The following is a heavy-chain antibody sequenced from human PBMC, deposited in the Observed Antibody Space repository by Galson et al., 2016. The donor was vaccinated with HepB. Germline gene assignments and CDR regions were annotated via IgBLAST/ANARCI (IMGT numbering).Heavy chain of an antibody. D-gene: IGHD3-10*01. J-gene: IGHJ6*02. CDR1: GGTFNNYA. CDR3: ARGLLSGFGDFRDYYYYGMGV. CDR2: IIPMFGTA. Sequence: SVKLSCKASGGTFNNYAVTWVRQAPGQGLEWMGGIIPMFGTANYSQKIQVRVTMTADKSAHTAYMELSSLTSEDTAVYFCARGLLSGFGDFRDYYYYGMGVWGQGTTVTVSS. V-gene: IGHV1-69*06.